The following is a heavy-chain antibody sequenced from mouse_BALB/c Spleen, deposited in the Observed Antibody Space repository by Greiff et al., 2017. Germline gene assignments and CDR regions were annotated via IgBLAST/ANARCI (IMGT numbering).Heavy chain of an antibody. D-gene: IGHD2-10*02. CDR2: ISSGGST. J-gene: IGHJ4*01. CDR3: ARSGYGNYDYYAMDY. V-gene: IGHV5-6-5*01. Sequence: EVMLVESGGGLVKPGGSLKLSCAASGFTFSSYAMSWVRQTPEKRLEWVASISSGGSTYYPDSVKGRFTISRDNAKNNLYLQMSSLKSEDTAMYYCARSGYGNYDYYAMDYWGQGTSVTVSS. CDR1: GFTFSSYA.